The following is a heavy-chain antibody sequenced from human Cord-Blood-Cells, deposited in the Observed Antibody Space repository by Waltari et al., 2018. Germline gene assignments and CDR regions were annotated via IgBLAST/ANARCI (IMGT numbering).Heavy chain of an antibody. J-gene: IGHJ6*02. Sequence: QVQLVQSGAEVKKPGSSVKVSCKASGGTFSSYAISWVRTAPGQGLEWMGGIIPIFGTANYAQKFQGRVTITADKSTSTAYMELSSLRSEDTAVYYCARGYGSGSYYYYGMDVWGQGTTVTVSS. V-gene: IGHV1-69*06. CDR3: ARGYGSGSYYYYGMDV. CDR1: GGTFSSYA. CDR2: IIPIFGTA. D-gene: IGHD3-10*01.